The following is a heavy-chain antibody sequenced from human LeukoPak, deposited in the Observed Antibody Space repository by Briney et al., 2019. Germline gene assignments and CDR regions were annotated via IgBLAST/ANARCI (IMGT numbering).Heavy chain of an antibody. V-gene: IGHV3-48*03. J-gene: IGHJ3*02. D-gene: IGHD6-19*01. CDR2: IGGSGSTI. CDR3: AREGRSGWYGGYAFDI. CDR1: GFTFSSYE. Sequence: GGSLRLSCAASGFTFSSYELNWVGRAQGRGLEGVPNIGGSGSTIYYADSVKGRFTISRDNAKNSLYLQMNSLRAEDTAVYYCAREGRSGWYGGYAFDIWGQGTMVTVSS.